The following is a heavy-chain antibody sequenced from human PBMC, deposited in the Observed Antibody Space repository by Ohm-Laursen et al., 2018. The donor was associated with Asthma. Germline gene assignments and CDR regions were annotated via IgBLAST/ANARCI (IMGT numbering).Heavy chain of an antibody. D-gene: IGHD2-15*01. CDR1: GGSISSYY. J-gene: IGHJ4*02. CDR2: IYYSGST. V-gene: IGHV4-59*01. Sequence: TLSLTCTVSGGSISSYYWSWIRQPPGKGLEWIGYIYYSGSTNYNPSLKSRVTISVDTSKKQFSLNLSSVTAADTAVYFCARTSLTGGYSFDSWGQGTLVTVSS. CDR3: ARTSLTGGYSFDS.